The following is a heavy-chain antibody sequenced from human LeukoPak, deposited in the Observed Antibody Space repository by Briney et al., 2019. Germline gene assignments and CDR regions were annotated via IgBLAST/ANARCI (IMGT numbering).Heavy chain of an antibody. V-gene: IGHV3-11*04. J-gene: IGHJ4*02. CDR2: ISSSGSTI. Sequence: PGGPLRLSCAASGFTFSDYYMSWIRQAPGKGLEWVSYISSSGSTIYYADSVKGRFSISRDNAKNSLYLQMNSLRAEDTAVYYCARVTVTTAPFDYWGQGTLVTVSS. D-gene: IGHD4-17*01. CDR3: ARVTVTTAPFDY. CDR1: GFTFSDYY.